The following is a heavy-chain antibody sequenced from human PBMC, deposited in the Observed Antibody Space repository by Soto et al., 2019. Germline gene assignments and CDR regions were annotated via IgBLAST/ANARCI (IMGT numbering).Heavy chain of an antibody. V-gene: IGHV1-18*01. Sequence: QVQLVQSGAEVKKPGASVKVSCKASGYTFTSYGISWVRQAPGQGLEWMGWISAYNGNTHYAQKLQGRVTMTTDTSTSTAYMELRSLRSDDTAVYYCARVHLWFGESDVGWFDPWGQGTLVTVSS. CDR2: ISAYNGNT. J-gene: IGHJ5*02. CDR1: GYTFTSYG. CDR3: ARVHLWFGESDVGWFDP. D-gene: IGHD3-10*01.